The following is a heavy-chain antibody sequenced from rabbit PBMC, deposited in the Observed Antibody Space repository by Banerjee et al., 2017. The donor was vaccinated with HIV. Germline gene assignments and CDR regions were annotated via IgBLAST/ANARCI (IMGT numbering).Heavy chain of an antibody. CDR1: GLDFSSTYW. Sequence: QQQLEESGGGLVQPGGTLTLTCTASGLDFSSTYWICWVRQAPGKGLEWIGCIYTGDGSTDYASWAKGRFTISKTSSTTVTLQMTSLTAADTATYFCARDYASGSAYDSPIGFFLWGPGTLVTVS. J-gene: IGHJ4*01. D-gene: IGHD1-1*01. V-gene: IGHV1S45*01. CDR3: ARDYASGSAYDSPIGFFL. CDR2: IYTGDGST.